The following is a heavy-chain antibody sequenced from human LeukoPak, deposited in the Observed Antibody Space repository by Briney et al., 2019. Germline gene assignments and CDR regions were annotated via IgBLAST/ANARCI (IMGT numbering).Heavy chain of an antibody. CDR1: GGSISSYY. CDR2: IYYSGST. CDR3: ARTLRSLHTYYYYGMDV. D-gene: IGHD6-13*01. Sequence: SETLSLTCTVSGGSISSYYWSWIRQPPGKGLEWIGYIYYSGSTNYNPSLKSRVTISVDTSKNQFSLKLSSVTAADTAVYYCARTLRSLHTYYYYGMDVWGQGTTVTVSS. V-gene: IGHV4-59*08. J-gene: IGHJ6*02.